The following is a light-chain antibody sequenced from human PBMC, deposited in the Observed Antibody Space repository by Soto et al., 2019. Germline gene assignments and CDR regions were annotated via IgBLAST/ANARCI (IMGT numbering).Light chain of an antibody. CDR3: QQYYSYPLT. CDR2: APS. V-gene: IGKV1-8*01. Sequence: AIRMTQSPSSFSASTGDRVTITCRATQGITSYLAWYQQKPGKAPKLLIYAPSTLQSGVPSRFSGSRSGTDFTLTISCLQSEDFATYYCQQYYSYPLTFGGGTMVEIK. CDR1: QGITSY. J-gene: IGKJ4*01.